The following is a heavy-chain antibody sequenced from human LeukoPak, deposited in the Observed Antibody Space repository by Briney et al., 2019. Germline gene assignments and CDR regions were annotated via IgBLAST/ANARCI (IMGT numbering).Heavy chain of an antibody. J-gene: IGHJ4*02. V-gene: IGHV3-23*01. Sequence: GGSLRLSCAASGFTFSRYALSWVRQTPGKGLEWVSAITASGGNSYYTDSVKGRFTISRDISKSTLYLQLNSLRAEDTAVYYCAKARRYTSDLDYWGQGTLVTVSS. CDR1: GFTFSRYA. CDR3: AKARRYTSDLDY. CDR2: ITASGGNS. D-gene: IGHD6-19*01.